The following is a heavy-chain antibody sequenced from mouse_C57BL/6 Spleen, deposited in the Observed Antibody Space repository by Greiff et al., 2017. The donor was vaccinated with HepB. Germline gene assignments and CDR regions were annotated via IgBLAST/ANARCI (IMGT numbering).Heavy chain of an antibody. CDR3: AQRGAYSDVGDLDD. D-gene: IGHD6-5*01. J-gene: IGHJ1*03. CDR2: IWSGGST. Sequence: QVQLQQSGPGLVQPSQSLSITCTASGFSLTSYGVHWVRQSPGKGLEWLGVIWSGGSTDYDAAFMSRLSITKDNSKSQVFYKMSSRQADDAAIYYCAQRGAYSDVGDLDDWGTGTTVTVSS. CDR1: GFSLTSYG. V-gene: IGHV2-5*01.